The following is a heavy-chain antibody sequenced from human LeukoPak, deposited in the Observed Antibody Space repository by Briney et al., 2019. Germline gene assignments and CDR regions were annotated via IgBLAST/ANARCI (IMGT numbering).Heavy chain of an antibody. CDR2: ISYDGSNK. D-gene: IGHD6-19*01. J-gene: IGHJ4*02. CDR1: GFTFSSYA. V-gene: IGHV3-30*04. CDR3: ARDWQSSGWYPYLGY. Sequence: GGSLRLSCAASGFTFSSYAMHWVRQAPGKGLEWVAVISYDGSNKYYADSVKGRFTISRDDSKNTLYLQMNSLRAEDTAVYYCARDWQSSGWYPYLGYWGQGTLVTVSS.